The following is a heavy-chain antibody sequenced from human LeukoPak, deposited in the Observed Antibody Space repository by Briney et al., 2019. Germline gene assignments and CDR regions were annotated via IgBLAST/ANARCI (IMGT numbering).Heavy chain of an antibody. CDR1: GYTFTSYY. V-gene: IGHV1-46*01. J-gene: IGHJ6*03. D-gene: IGHD3-3*01. Sequence: ASVKVSCKASGYTFTSYYMHWVRQAPGQGLEWMGIINPSGGSTSYAQKFQGRVTMTRDTSTSTVYMELSSLRSEDTAVYYCARVSVNSYFWSGYYYYYYMDVWGKGTTVTVSS. CDR3: ARVSVNSYFWSGYYYYYYMDV. CDR2: INPSGGST.